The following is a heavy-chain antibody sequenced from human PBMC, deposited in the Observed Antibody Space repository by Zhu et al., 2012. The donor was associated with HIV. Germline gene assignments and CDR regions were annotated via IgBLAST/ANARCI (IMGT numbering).Heavy chain of an antibody. D-gene: IGHD3-16*02. CDR1: GFIFSNYG. J-gene: IGHJ2*01. V-gene: IGHV3-30*02. CDR3: AKDKFKRGVIAARDRYFDL. Sequence: QVRLVESGGGVVQPGGSLRLSCAASGFIFSNYGMHWVRQAPGKGLEWVTFIRYDGNNKYYADSVKGRFTVSRDNSKNTLYLQMNSLRAADTAMYYCAKDKFKRGVIAARDRYFDLWAVAPWSLSPQ. CDR2: IRYDGNNK.